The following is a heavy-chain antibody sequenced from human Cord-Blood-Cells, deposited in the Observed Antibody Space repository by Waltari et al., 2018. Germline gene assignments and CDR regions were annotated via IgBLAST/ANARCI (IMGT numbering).Heavy chain of an antibody. CDR1: GGTFSSYA. D-gene: IGHD6-13*01. V-gene: IGHV1-69*01. Sequence: QVQLVQSGAEVKKPGSSVKVSCKASGGTFSSYAISWVRQAPGQGLEWMGGIIPIFGTANYAQKFQGRVTITADESTSTAYMELSSLRSEDTAVYYCARDRGRGTGTMYSSSWDYYYYGMDVWGQGTTVTVSS. CDR3: ARDRGRGTGTMYSSSWDYYYYGMDV. J-gene: IGHJ6*02. CDR2: IIPIFGTA.